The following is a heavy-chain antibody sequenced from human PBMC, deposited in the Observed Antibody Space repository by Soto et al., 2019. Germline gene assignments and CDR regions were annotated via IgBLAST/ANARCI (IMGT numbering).Heavy chain of an antibody. CDR1: GFTFSSYA. CDR2: ISGSGGST. Sequence: EVQLLESGGGLVQPGGSLRLSCAASGFTFSSYAMSWVRQAPGKGLEWVSAISGSGGSTYYADSVKGRFTISRDNSKNTLYLQMHSLRAEDTAVYYCAKSTVVTPTAFDIWGQGTMVTGSS. J-gene: IGHJ3*02. D-gene: IGHD2-15*01. CDR3: AKSTVVTPTAFDI. V-gene: IGHV3-23*01.